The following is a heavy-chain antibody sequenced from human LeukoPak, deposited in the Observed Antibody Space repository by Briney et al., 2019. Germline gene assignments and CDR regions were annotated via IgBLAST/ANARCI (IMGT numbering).Heavy chain of an antibody. D-gene: IGHD3-10*01. CDR1: GYTFTGYY. CDR3: ASGYGSGSLIY. V-gene: IGHV1-18*04. J-gene: IGHJ4*02. CDR2: ISAYNGNT. Sequence: ASVKVSCKASGYTFTGYYMHWVRQAPGQGLEWMGWISAYNGNTNYAQKLQGRVTMTTDTSTSTAYMELRSLRSDDTAVYYCASGYGSGSLIYWGQGTLVTVSS.